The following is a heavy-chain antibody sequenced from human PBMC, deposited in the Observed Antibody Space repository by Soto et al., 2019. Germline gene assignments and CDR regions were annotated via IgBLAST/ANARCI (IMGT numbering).Heavy chain of an antibody. V-gene: IGHV1-46*01. CDR2: INPTGGPT. CDR3: TRAEEMATIRCEH. CDR1: GYTFAFYF. Sequence: ASVKVSCKASGYTFAFYFIHWVRQAPGHGLEWMGTINPTGGPTSYAQKFQGRVTRTRDTSTNTVYMELPSLTYYDTAVYYCTRAEEMATIRCEHWGQGTLVTVSS. J-gene: IGHJ1*01. D-gene: IGHD3-16*01.